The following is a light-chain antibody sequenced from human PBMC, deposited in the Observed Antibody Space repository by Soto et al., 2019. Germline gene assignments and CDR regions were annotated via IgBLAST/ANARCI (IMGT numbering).Light chain of an antibody. Sequence: DIQMSQTPSSLSASVGDRVTITCQASHDITNYLNWYQQKPGKAPKLLIYGASTLHSGVPSRFSGSGSGTDFTLTISSLQPEDVATYYCQKYDSAPLTFGGGTKVDI. CDR1: HDITNY. CDR3: QKYDSAPLT. J-gene: IGKJ4*01. V-gene: IGKV1-27*01. CDR2: GAS.